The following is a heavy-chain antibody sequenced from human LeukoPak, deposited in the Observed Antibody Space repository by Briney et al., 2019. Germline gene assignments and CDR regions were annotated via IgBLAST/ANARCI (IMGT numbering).Heavy chain of an antibody. CDR2: ISGSGGST. CDR3: AKGGLRQQLVWARIYYFDY. Sequence: PGWSLRLSCAASGFTFSSYAMSWVRQAPGKGLEWVSAISGSGGSTYYADSVKGRFTISRDNSKNTLYLQMNSLRAEDTAVYYCAKGGLRQQLVWARIYYFDYWGQGTLVTVSS. CDR1: GFTFSSYA. V-gene: IGHV3-23*01. D-gene: IGHD6-13*01. J-gene: IGHJ4*02.